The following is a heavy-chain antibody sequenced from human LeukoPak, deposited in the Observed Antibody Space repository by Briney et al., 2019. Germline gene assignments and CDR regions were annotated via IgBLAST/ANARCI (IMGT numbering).Heavy chain of an antibody. CDR2: IYYSGST. CDR1: GYSISSGYY. J-gene: IGHJ3*02. V-gene: IGHV4-38-2*01. D-gene: IGHD2/OR15-2a*01. CDR3: ANQEYDAFNI. Sequence: SETLSLTCAVSGYSISSGYYWGWIRQPPGKGLEWIGSIYYSGSTYYNPSLKSRVTISVDTSKNQFSLKLSSVTAADTAVYYCANQEYDAFNIWGQGTMVTVSS.